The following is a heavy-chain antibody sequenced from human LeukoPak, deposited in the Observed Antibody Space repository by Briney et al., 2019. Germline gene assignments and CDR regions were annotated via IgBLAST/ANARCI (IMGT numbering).Heavy chain of an antibody. CDR3: AKSLEYSTSGKVDY. Sequence: GGSLRLSCAASGFTFGNYAMSWVRQGPGKGLEWVSNIIGSGSTTYYADSVRGRFTISRDNSESTLFLQMSSLRAEDTAIYYCAKSLEYSTSGKVDYWGQGTPVTVSS. D-gene: IGHD3-10*01. V-gene: IGHV3-23*01. CDR2: IIGSGSTT. CDR1: GFTFGNYA. J-gene: IGHJ4*02.